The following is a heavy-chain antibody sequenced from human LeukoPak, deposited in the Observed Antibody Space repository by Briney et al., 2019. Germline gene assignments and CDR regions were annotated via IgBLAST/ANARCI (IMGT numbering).Heavy chain of an antibody. CDR2: IIPIFGTA. V-gene: IGHV1-69*06. CDR3: AREAITMVLGGDLWFDP. CDR1: GGTFSSYA. J-gene: IGHJ5*02. D-gene: IGHD3-10*01. Sequence: SVKVSCKASGGTFSSYAISWVRQAPGQGLEWMGGIIPIFGTANYAQKFQGRVTITADKSTSTAYMELSSLRSEDTAVYYCAREAITMVLGGDLWFDPWGQGTLVTVSS.